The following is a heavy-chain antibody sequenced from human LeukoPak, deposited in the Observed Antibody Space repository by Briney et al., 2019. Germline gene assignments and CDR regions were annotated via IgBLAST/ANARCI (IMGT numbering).Heavy chain of an antibody. J-gene: IGHJ4*02. CDR2: IHYTGST. CDR1: GGSINPYY. CDR3: ARHIGYYDSSGYHGCFDF. D-gene: IGHD3-22*01. V-gene: IGHV4-59*08. Sequence: SETLSLTCTASGGSINPYYWSWLRQPPGGGLEWMGDIHYTGSTNYNPSLKSRVTISLDTSKNQFSLRLSSVTAADTAVYYCARHIGYYDSSGYHGCFDFWGQGTLVPVSS.